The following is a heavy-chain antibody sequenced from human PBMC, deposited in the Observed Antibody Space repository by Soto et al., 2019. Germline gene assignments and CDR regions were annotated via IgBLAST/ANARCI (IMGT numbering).Heavy chain of an antibody. J-gene: IGHJ4*02. CDR2: IKSKTDGGTT. D-gene: IGHD6-13*01. CDR3: TTGLAAAGTNY. Sequence: GGPLRLSCSASGFTFNAAWMSWVRQAPGKGLEWVGRIKSKTDGGTTDFAAPVKGRFTISRGDSKNTVYLQMNSLKIEDTAVYYCTTGLAAAGTNYWGQGTRVTVSS. V-gene: IGHV3-15*01. CDR1: GFTFNAAW.